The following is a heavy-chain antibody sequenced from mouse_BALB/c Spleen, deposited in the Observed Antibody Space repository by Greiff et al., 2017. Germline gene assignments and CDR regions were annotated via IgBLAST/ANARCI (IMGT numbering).Heavy chain of an antibody. CDR2: IRLKSDNYAT. D-gene: IGHD4-1*01. J-gene: IGHJ2*01. V-gene: IGHV6-6*02. CDR1: GFTFSSYW. CDR3: TCGTLYYFDY. Sequence: EVKVEESGGGLVQPGGSMKLSCVASGFTFSSYWMSWVRQSPEKGLEWVAEIRLKSDNYATHYAESVKGKFTISRDDSKSRLYLQMNSLRAEDTGIYYCTCGTLYYFDYWGQGTTLTVSS.